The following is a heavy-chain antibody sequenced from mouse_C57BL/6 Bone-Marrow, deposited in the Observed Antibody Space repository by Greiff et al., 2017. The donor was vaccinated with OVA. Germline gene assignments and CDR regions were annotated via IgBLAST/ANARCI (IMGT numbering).Heavy chain of an antibody. CDR3: ARPNYFDY. CDR2: INPSSGYT. Sequence: VKLQQSGAELARPGASVKMSCKASGYTFTSYTMHWVKQRPGQGLEWIGYINPSSGYTKYNQKFKDKATLTADKSSSTAYMQLSSLTSEDSAVYYCARPNYFDYWGKGTTPTVSS. CDR1: GYTFTSYT. V-gene: IGHV1-4*01. J-gene: IGHJ2*01.